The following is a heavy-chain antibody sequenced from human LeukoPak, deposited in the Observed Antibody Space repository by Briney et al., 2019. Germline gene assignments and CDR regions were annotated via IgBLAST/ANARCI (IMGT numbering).Heavy chain of an antibody. D-gene: IGHD1-1*01. CDR1: GFTFSDSA. J-gene: IGHJ4*02. Sequence: GGSLRLSCAASGFTFSDSALHWVRQAPGKGLEWVSSITSDGYIYSTESRRGRFTISRDDTKNSVFLQMNDLRADDTAVYYCSRSEPMTTGDYWGQGTLVTVSS. CDR3: SRSEPMTTGDY. V-gene: IGHV3-69-1*01. CDR2: ITSDGYI.